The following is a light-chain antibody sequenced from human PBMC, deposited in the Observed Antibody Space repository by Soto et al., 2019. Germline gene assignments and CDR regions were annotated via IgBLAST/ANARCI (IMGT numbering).Light chain of an antibody. V-gene: IGLV2-14*01. CDR1: SSDVGAYNF. Sequence: QSALTQPASVSGSPGQSITISCTGSSSDVGAYNFVSRYQHHPGKAPKLILYEVTTHPSGASSRFSGSKSGNTASLTISGLQADDEANYYCSSYTSSNTPYVFGTGTKVTVL. CDR2: EVT. CDR3: SSYTSSNTPYV. J-gene: IGLJ1*01.